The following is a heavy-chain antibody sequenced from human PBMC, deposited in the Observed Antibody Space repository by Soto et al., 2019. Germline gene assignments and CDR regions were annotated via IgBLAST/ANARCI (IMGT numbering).Heavy chain of an antibody. CDR2: IYYSGST. CDR3: ARATYYSSCYVDF. J-gene: IGHJ4*02. D-gene: IGHD3-22*01. V-gene: IGHV4-31*03. CDR1: GGSISSGGCY. Sequence: TLSLTCTVSGGSISSGGCYWSWLRQHTGKGLEWIGYIYYSGSTYYNPSLKTRLSISLDTSKNQFSLKLSSVTAADTAVYYCARATYYSSCYVDFWGQGTLVTVSS.